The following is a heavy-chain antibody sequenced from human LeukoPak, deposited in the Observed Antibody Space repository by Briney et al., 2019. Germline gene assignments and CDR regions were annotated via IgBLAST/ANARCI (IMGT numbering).Heavy chain of an antibody. V-gene: IGHV3-23*01. CDR3: ASVAAAGTFYFDY. J-gene: IGHJ4*02. Sequence: GGSLRLSCVASGFAFSRFAMNWVRQAPGKGLEWVSIVSGSGGITNSADSVKGRFTISRDNSKNTLYLQMNSLRAEDTAVYYCASVAAAGTFYFDYWGQGTLVTVSS. D-gene: IGHD6-13*01. CDR2: VSGSGGIT. CDR1: GFAFSRFA.